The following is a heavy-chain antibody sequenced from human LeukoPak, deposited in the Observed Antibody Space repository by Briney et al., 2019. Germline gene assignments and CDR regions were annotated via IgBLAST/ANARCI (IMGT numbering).Heavy chain of an antibody. CDR1: GFTVSSNY. V-gene: IGHV3-53*01. CDR2: IYSGGST. D-gene: IGHD6-13*01. Sequence: GGSLRLSCAASGFTVSSNYMSWVRQAPGKGLEWVSVIYSGGSTYYADSVKGRFTISRDNSKNTLYPQMNSLRAEDTAVYYCARNGYSSSWYRNWGQGTLVTVSS. J-gene: IGHJ4*02. CDR3: ARNGYSSSWYRN.